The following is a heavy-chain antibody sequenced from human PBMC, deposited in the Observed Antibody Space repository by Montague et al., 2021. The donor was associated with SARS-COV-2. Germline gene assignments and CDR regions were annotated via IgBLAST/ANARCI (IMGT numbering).Heavy chain of an antibody. J-gene: IGHJ4*02. V-gene: IGHV3-30*18. Sequence: SLRLSCAASGFTFSSYGMHWVRQAPGKGLEWVAVISYDGSNKYYADSVKGRFTISRDNSKNTLYLQMNSPRAEDTAVYYCANRLDYGDYRPFDYWGQGTLVTVSS. CDR1: GFTFSSYG. D-gene: IGHD4-17*01. CDR3: ANRLDYGDYRPFDY. CDR2: ISYDGSNK.